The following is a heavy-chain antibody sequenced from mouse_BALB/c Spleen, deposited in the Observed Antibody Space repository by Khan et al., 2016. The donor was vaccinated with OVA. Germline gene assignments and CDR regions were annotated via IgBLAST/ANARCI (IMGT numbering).Heavy chain of an antibody. J-gene: IGHJ3*01. D-gene: IGHD2-14*01. CDR1: GYTFTNYG. V-gene: IGHV9-3*02. CDR2: INTNTGEP. CDR3: ARGYYMYGSWLAY. Sequence: QIQLVQSGPELKKPGETVKISCKASGYTFTNYGMNWVKQAPGKGLKWMGWINTNTGEPTYAEEFKERFAFSLETSASTAYLQLNDLQNEDTATYFCARGYYMYGSWLAYWGQGTLVTVSA.